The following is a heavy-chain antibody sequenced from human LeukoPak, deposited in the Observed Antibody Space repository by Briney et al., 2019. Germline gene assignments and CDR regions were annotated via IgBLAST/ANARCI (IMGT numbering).Heavy chain of an antibody. Sequence: GGSLRLSCAASGFTFSSYWMSWVRQAPGKGLEWVSYTSSSSGTIYYAGSVKGRFTISRDQAKHSLYLQMNSLRAEDPSVYYCATHSFTDYYDSSGYRTGLDYWGQGTLVTVSS. CDR2: TSSSSGTI. D-gene: IGHD3-22*01. J-gene: IGHJ4*02. CDR3: ATHSFTDYYDSSGYRTGLDY. V-gene: IGHV3-48*01. CDR1: GFTFSSYW.